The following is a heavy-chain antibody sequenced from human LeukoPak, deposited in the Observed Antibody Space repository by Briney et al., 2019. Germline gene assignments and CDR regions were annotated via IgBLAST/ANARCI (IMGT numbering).Heavy chain of an antibody. CDR1: GGSFSGYY. V-gene: IGHV4-34*01. CDR3: ARAVPFDP. CDR2: IYHSGST. J-gene: IGHJ5*02. Sequence: SETLSLTCAVYGGSFSGYYWSWIRQPPGKGLEWIGSIYHSGSTYYNPSLKSRVTISVDTSKNQFSLKLSSVTAADTAVYYCARAVPFDPWGQGTLVTVSS.